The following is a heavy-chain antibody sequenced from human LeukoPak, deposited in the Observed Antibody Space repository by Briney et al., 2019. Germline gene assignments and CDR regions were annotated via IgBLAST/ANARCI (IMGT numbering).Heavy chain of an antibody. CDR3: ARHIVVVTATGDWFDP. Sequence: PGRSLRLSCAASGFTFSSYVMHWVRQAPGKGLEWVAVISYDGNNKNYADSVKGRFTISRDNSKNTLYLQMNSLRAEDTAVYYCARHIVVVTATGDWFDPWGQGTLVTVSS. J-gene: IGHJ5*02. V-gene: IGHV3-30-3*01. D-gene: IGHD2-21*02. CDR2: ISYDGNNK. CDR1: GFTFSSYV.